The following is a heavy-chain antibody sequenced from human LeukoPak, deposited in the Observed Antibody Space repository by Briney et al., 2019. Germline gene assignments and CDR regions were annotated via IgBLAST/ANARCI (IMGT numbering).Heavy chain of an antibody. CDR2: IYYSGST. CDR3: ARGYNNYANDAFDI. CDR1: GGSIISYY. Sequence: SSETLSLTCTVSGGSIISYYWGWIRQPPGKGLEWIGSIYYSGSTYYNPSLKSRVTISVDTSKNQFSLKLSSVTAADTAVYYCARGYNNYANDAFDIRGQGTM. D-gene: IGHD4-11*01. J-gene: IGHJ3*02. V-gene: IGHV4-39*07.